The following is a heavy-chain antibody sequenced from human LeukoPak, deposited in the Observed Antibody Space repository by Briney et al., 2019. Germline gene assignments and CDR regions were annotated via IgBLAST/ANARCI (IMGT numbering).Heavy chain of an antibody. J-gene: IGHJ4*02. Sequence: GGSLRLSCSASGFTFTNAWMSWVCQAPGKGLEWVGRIKSKTDGGTTDYAAHVKGRFSISRDDSKNTLYLQMNSLKSEDPAVYYCQGGRFWGQGTLVTVSS. CDR2: IKSKTDGGTT. V-gene: IGHV3-15*01. CDR1: GFTFTNAW. D-gene: IGHD1-26*01. CDR3: QGGRF.